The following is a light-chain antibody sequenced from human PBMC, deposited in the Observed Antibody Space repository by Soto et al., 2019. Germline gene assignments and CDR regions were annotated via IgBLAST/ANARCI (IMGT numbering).Light chain of an antibody. CDR3: QQANSFPLT. J-gene: IGKJ4*01. Sequence: DIQMTQSPSSVSASVVDRVTITCLARQDITSGLSWYQQRPRRAPKLLIYGASSLQNFVPSRFSGSGSGTAFTLTISSMQPEDFATYYCQQANSFPLTFGGGTKVDIK. CDR2: GAS. CDR1: QDITSG. V-gene: IGKV1-12*01.